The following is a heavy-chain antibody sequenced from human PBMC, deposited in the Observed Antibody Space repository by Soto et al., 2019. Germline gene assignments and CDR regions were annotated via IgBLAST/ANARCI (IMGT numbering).Heavy chain of an antibody. CDR2: IYYSGST. V-gene: IGHV4-59*01. J-gene: IGHJ6*03. Sequence: PLLTMSLTCTVADGSISSYYGSCISKHTGKGLEWIGYIYYSGSTNYNPSLKSRVTISVDTSKNQFSLKLSSVTAADTAVYYCARARDYYYYYMDVWGKGTTVTVSS. CDR1: DGSISSYY. CDR3: ARARDYYYYYMDV.